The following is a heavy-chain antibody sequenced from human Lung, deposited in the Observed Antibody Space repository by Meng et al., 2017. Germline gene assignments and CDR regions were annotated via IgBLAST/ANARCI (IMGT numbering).Heavy chain of an antibody. CDR3: ARDEDISAAGKLFGNY. CDR1: GYTFAAYW. J-gene: IGHJ4*02. CDR2: IDPNNDHT. Sequence: QGQRVQLGPEVKRPGASVKLSCKPSGYTFAAYWIHWLRQAPGQGLEWMGRIDPNNDHTQYAQNFQGRVTMTSDTSISTVYMELNGLRSDDTAVYYCARDEDISAAGKLFGNYWGQGTRVTVSS. D-gene: IGHD6-13*01. V-gene: IGHV1-2*06.